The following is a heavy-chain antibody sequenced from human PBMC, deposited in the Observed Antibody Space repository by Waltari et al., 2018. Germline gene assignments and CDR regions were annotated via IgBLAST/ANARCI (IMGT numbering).Heavy chain of an antibody. D-gene: IGHD6-19*01. Sequence: QVQLMESGPGLVRPSETLSLTCNVSGGSITSDYWSWVRQPHGKGLEWFGYIYHSGTTNYNPSLRSRVSISVDTSKTQFSLKLNYVTAADTAVYYCARGHSTGWYLSHWGRGALVTVSS. J-gene: IGHJ1*01. CDR1: GGSITSDY. V-gene: IGHV4-59*01. CDR3: ARGHSTGWYLSH. CDR2: IYHSGTT.